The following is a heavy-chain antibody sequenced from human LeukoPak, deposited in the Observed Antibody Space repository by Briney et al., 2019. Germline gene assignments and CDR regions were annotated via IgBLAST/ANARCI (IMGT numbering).Heavy chain of an antibody. Sequence: SVNVSCKASGGTFSSYAISWVRQAPGQGLEWMGGIIPILGTANYAQKFQGRVTITTDESTSTAYMELSSLRSEDTAVYYCASQRPELDLAYCGGDCYHQYFQHWGQGTLVTVSS. CDR1: GGTFSSYA. CDR3: ASQRPELDLAYCGGDCYHQYFQH. D-gene: IGHD2-21*01. J-gene: IGHJ1*01. CDR2: IIPILGTA. V-gene: IGHV1-69*05.